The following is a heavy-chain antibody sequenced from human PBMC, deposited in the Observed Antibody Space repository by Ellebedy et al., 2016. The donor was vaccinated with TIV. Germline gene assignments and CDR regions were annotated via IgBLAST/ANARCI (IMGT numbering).Heavy chain of an antibody. J-gene: IGHJ6*02. D-gene: IGHD5-18*01. CDR2: IKRDGSEK. Sequence: GESLKISCAASGFTFHNYWMNWVREAPGKGQEWVANIKRDGSEKYYVDSVKGRFTISRDNTNNSLYLQMNSLRAEDTAVYYCARDLGYSYGYNGIGVWGQGTTVTVSS. CDR1: GFTFHNYW. V-gene: IGHV3-7*01. CDR3: ARDLGYSYGYNGIGV.